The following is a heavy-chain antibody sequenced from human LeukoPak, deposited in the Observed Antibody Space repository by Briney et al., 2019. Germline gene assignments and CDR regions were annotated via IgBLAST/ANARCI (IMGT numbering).Heavy chain of an antibody. V-gene: IGHV1-3*01. D-gene: IGHD3-22*01. CDR1: GYTFTSYA. CDR2: INAGNGNT. Sequence: ASVKVSCKASGYTFTSYAMNWVRQAPGQRLEWMGWINAGNGNTKYSQKFQGRVTITRDTSASTAYMELSSLRSEDTAVYYCARVDPDYYDSSGFDYWGQGTLVTVSS. CDR3: ARVDPDYYDSSGFDY. J-gene: IGHJ4*02.